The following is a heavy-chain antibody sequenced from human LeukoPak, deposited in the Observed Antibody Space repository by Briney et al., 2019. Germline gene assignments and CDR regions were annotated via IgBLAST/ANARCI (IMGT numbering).Heavy chain of an antibody. Sequence: SETLSLTCAVYGGSFSGYYWSWIRKPPGKGLEWIGEINHSGSTNYNPSLKSRVTISVDTSKNQFSLKLSSVTAADTAVYYCARVRVAAAGRGMDVWGQGTTVTVSS. D-gene: IGHD6-13*01. V-gene: IGHV4-34*01. CDR3: ARVRVAAAGRGMDV. CDR2: INHSGST. CDR1: GGSFSGYY. J-gene: IGHJ6*02.